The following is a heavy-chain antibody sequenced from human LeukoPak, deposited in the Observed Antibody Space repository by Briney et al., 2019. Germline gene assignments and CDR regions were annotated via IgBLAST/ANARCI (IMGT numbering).Heavy chain of an antibody. CDR3: ARDIVVVPAAMEGGFDAFDI. CDR1: GFTFSSYS. Sequence: SGGSLRLSCAASGFTFSSYSMNWVRQAPGKGLEWVSSISSSSSYIYYADSVKGRFTISRDNAKNSLYLQMNSLRAEDTAVYYCARDIVVVPAAMEGGFDAFDIWGQGTMVTVSS. D-gene: IGHD2-2*01. CDR2: ISSSSSYI. V-gene: IGHV3-21*01. J-gene: IGHJ3*02.